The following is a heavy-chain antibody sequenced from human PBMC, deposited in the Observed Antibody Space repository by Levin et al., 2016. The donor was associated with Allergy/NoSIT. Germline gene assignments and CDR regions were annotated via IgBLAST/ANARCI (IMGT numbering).Heavy chain of an antibody. Sequence: GESLKISCAGSGFTFSSYGMHWVRQAPGKGLEWVAVISHDGSHKYYVDSVKGRFTISTDNSKNTLYLQMNSLRGDDTAVYYCARDYFPGSQGTAPLSNRFDPWGQGTLVTVSS. J-gene: IGHJ5*02. V-gene: IGHV3-30*03. CDR2: ISHDGSHK. D-gene: IGHD3-10*01. CDR1: GFTFSSYG. CDR3: ARDYFPGSQGTAPLSNRFDP.